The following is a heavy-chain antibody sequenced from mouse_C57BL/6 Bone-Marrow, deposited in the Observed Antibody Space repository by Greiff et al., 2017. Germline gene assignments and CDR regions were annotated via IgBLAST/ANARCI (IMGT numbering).Heavy chain of an antibody. Sequence: VQLQQPGAELVRPGSSVKLSCKASGYTFTSYWMHWVKQRPIQGLEWIGNIDPSDSETHYNQKFKDKATLTVDKSSSTAYMQLSSLTSEDSAVYYCASIYDGYSWFAYWGQGTLVTVSA. V-gene: IGHV1-52*01. CDR1: GYTFTSYW. D-gene: IGHD2-3*01. CDR3: ASIYDGYSWFAY. CDR2: IDPSDSET. J-gene: IGHJ3*01.